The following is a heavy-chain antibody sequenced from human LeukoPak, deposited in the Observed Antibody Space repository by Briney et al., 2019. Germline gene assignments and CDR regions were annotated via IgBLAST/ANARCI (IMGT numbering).Heavy chain of an antibody. V-gene: IGHV1-69*13. J-gene: IGHJ4*02. D-gene: IGHD2-2*01. Sequence: ASVKVSCKASGGSFSSHAITWVRQARGQGLEWMGGIIPIASTINYAQKFQGRVTITADESTSTAYMELSSLRSEDTAVYYCARSVAVPAAIGDFDYWGQGTLVTVSS. CDR3: ARSVAVPAAIGDFDY. CDR1: GGSFSSHA. CDR2: IIPIASTI.